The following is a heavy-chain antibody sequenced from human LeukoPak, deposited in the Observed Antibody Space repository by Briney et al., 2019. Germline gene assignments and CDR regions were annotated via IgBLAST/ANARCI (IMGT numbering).Heavy chain of an antibody. Sequence: GGSLRLSCAASGFTVSTTYMSWVRQAPGKGLEWVSIIYTGGSTYYAHSVKGRFTISRDNSKNTVYLQMNSLRAEDTAMYFCARDLGTNDAFDIWGQGTMVTVSS. D-gene: IGHD7-27*01. J-gene: IGHJ3*02. V-gene: IGHV3-53*01. CDR3: ARDLGTNDAFDI. CDR1: GFTVSTTY. CDR2: IYTGGST.